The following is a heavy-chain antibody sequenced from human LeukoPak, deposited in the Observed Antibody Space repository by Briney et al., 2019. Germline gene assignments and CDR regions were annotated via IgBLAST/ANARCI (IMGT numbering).Heavy chain of an antibody. CDR3: ASPPYYYGSGSYWVPLRD. Sequence: SETLSLTCTVSGGSVSSGSYYWSWIRQPPGKGLEWIGYIYYSGSTNYNPSLKSRVTISVDTSKNQFSLKLSSVTAADTAVYYCASPPYYYGSGSYWVPLRDWGQGTLVTVSS. V-gene: IGHV4-61*01. CDR1: GGSVSSGSYY. D-gene: IGHD3-10*01. CDR2: IYYSGST. J-gene: IGHJ4*02.